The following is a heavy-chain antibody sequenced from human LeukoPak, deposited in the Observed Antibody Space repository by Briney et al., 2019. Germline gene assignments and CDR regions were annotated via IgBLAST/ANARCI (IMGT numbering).Heavy chain of an antibody. CDR3: ARGDSGYESSSSLVSYNWFDP. CDR2: IYYSGST. CDR1: GGSISSGGYY. D-gene: IGHD5-12*01. J-gene: IGHJ5*02. V-gene: IGHV4-31*03. Sequence: SETLSLTCTVSGGSISSGGYYWSWIRQHPGKGLEWIGYIYYSGSTHYIPSLKSRVTISVDTSKNQFSLKLSSVTAADTAVYYCARGDSGYESSSSLVSYNWFDPWGQGTLVTVSS.